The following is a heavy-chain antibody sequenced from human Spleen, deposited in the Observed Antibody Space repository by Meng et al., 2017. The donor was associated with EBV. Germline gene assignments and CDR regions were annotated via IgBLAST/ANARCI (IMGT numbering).Heavy chain of an antibody. CDR3: ASESGRGYTPDY. CDR1: GGPFRYYA. CDR2: FLPRLGAP. Sequence: QWKLVRSAAEVKKPGSSVKVSCKTSGGPFRYYAISWVRQAPGQGLEWLGGFLPRLGAPNYAQKFHGRVKITADESTSTHYMDLSSLRSEDTAIYYCASESGRGYTPDYWGQGTLVTVSS. J-gene: IGHJ4*02. D-gene: IGHD3-10*01. V-gene: IGHV1-69*01.